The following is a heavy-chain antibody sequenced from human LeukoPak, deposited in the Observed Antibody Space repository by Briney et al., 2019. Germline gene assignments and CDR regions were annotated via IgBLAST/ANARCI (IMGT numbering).Heavy chain of an antibody. CDR2: IIPILGIA. Sequence: GSSVKVSCNASGSTFSSYAISWVRQAPGQGLEWMGRIIPILGIANYAQKFQGRVTITADKSTSTAYMELSSLRSEDTAVYYCARDRTHYYDSSGTPGYSGQGTLVTVSS. V-gene: IGHV1-69*04. CDR1: GSTFSSYA. CDR3: ARDRTHYYDSSGTPGY. J-gene: IGHJ4*02. D-gene: IGHD3-22*01.